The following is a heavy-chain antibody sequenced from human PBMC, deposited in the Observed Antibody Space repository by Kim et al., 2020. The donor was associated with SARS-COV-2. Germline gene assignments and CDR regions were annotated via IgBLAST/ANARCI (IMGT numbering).Heavy chain of an antibody. V-gene: IGHV4-39*01. CDR2: IYYSGST. CDR1: GGSISSSSYY. CDR3: ARHTVTYYYDGSGYYWRDY. Sequence: SETLSLTCTVSGGSISSSSYYWGWIRQPPGQGREWIGSIYYSGSTYYTPSLKSRVTISVDTSKNHFSLKLSSVTAADTAVYYCARHTVTYYYDGSGYYWRDYWGQGTLVTVSS. D-gene: IGHD3-22*01. J-gene: IGHJ4*02.